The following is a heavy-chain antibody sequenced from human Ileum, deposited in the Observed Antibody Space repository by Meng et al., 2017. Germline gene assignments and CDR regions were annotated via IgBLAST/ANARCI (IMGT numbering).Heavy chain of an antibody. CDR2: IYSSGST. CDR3: ARGPGRGSGSGSFDY. V-gene: IGHV4-31*01. D-gene: IGHD3-10*01. J-gene: IGHJ4*02. Sequence: VPPEVSGPWLVTPSHTLSLTCTVSGGSISSGGFYWSWIRQHPGKGLEWIGYIYSSGSTYYNPSLKSLVSISVDTSKNQFSLKLSSVTAADTAVYYCARGPGRGSGSGSFDYWGQGTLVTVSS. CDR1: GGSISSGGFY.